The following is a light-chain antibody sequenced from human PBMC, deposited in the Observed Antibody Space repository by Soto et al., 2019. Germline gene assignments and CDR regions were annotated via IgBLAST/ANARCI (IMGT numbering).Light chain of an antibody. CDR1: QSIAGY. V-gene: IGKV1-39*01. CDR2: SAS. CDR3: MQTLTFWT. J-gene: IGKJ1*01. Sequence: DIQMTQSPSSLSASVGDRVTITCRASQSIAGYLSWYQQRPGKAPKFLIYSASSLQRGVPSRFSGSGSGTDFTLRISSVEAEDVGVYYCMQTLTFWTFGQGTKVDIK.